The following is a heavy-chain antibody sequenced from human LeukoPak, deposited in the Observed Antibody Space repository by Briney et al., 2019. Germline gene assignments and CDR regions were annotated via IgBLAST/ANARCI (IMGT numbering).Heavy chain of an antibody. CDR2: ISDRGGST. CDR3: AKDLTSSSTRPDS. V-gene: IGHV3-23*01. J-gene: IGHJ1*01. Sequence: PGGSLRLSCAASGFTFSNYAMSWVRQAPGKGLEWVSAISDRGGSTYYADSVKGRFTISRDNSKNTLSLQMNSLRAEDTAVYYCAKDLTSSSTRPDSGGQGTLVTVSS. D-gene: IGHD6-6*01. CDR1: GFTFSNYA.